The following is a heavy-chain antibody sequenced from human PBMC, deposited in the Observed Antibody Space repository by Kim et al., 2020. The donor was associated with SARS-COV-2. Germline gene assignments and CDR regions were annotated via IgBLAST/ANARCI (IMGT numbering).Heavy chain of an antibody. CDR2: INQDGSEK. V-gene: IGHV3-7*01. J-gene: IGHJ4*02. Sequence: GGSLRLSCAASGFTFTSHWMSWVRQAPGKGLEWVANINQDGSEKYYVDSLKGRFTLSRDNAKNSVYLQMNSLRDDDTAVYYCARGAGLGYWGQGTLVTVSS. CDR1: GFTFTSHW. D-gene: IGHD4-17*01. CDR3: ARGAGLGY.